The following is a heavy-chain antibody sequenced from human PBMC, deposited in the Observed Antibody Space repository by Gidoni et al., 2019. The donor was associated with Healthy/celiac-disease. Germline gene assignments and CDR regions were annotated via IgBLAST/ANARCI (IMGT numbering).Heavy chain of an antibody. CDR1: GGSISSSSYS. D-gene: IGHD2-2*01. CDR2: IYYSGST. Sequence: QLQLQESGPGLVKPSETLSLTCTVSGGSISSSSYSWGWIRQPPGKGLEWVGSIYYSGSTYYNPSLNRRVTIAVDTSKNQFSLKLSSVTAADTSVYYCARHVVVVPAAIEDGYYYYGMDVWGQGTTVTVSS. V-gene: IGHV4-39*01. J-gene: IGHJ6*02. CDR3: ARHVVVVPAAIEDGYYYYGMDV.